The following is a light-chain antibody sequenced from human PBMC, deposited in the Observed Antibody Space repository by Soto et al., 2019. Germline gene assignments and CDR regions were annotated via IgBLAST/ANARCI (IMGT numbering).Light chain of an antibody. Sequence: EIVLTQSPGTLSLSPGERATLSCRASQSVSSSYLAWYQQKPGQAPRLLIYGASSRATGIPDRFRGSGSGTDFTLTISRLEPDDFAVYYCQQYGSAWTFGEGTKVEIK. CDR2: GAS. CDR1: QSVSSSY. J-gene: IGKJ1*01. CDR3: QQYGSAWT. V-gene: IGKV3-20*01.